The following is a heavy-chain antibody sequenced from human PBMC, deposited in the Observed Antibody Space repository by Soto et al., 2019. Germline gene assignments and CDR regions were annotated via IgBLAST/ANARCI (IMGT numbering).Heavy chain of an antibody. J-gene: IGHJ5*02. CDR2: IYPGDSDT. CDR1: GYRFTSYW. V-gene: IGHV5-51*01. CDR3: VRCPVATGWFEP. Sequence: GESLKISCKASGYRFTSYWIGWVRQMPGKGLEWMGIIYPGDSDTTYSPSFQGQVTISVDKSISTTYLQWSSLKASDTAVYYCVRCPVATGWFEPWGQGTLVTVSS. D-gene: IGHD5-12*01.